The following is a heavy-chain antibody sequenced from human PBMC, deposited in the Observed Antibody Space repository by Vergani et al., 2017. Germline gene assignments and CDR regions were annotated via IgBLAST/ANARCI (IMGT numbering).Heavy chain of an antibody. Sequence: EVQLVESGGGLVKPGGSLRLSCAASGFTFSSYSMNWVRQAPGKGLEWVSSISSSSSYIYYADSGKGRLTISRDNAQNSLYLQMNSLSAEYAAVYYCARVWWYCSRTSCLLDYWGQGTLVTVS. CDR2: ISSSSSYI. CDR3: ARVWWYCSRTSCLLDY. V-gene: IGHV3-21*01. J-gene: IGHJ4*02. CDR1: GFTFSSYS. D-gene: IGHD2-2*01.